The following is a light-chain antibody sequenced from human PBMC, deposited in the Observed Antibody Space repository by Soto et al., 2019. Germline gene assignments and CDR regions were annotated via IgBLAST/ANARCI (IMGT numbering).Light chain of an antibody. Sequence: ETVLAQSPGTLSLSPGEGATLSCRASQSVSSSYFAWYQQRPGQAPRRLIYGASSRATGIPDRFSGSGSGTEFTLTISRLEPEDFAVYYCQQYGSSRWTFGQGTKVDIK. CDR3: QQYGSSRWT. CDR2: GAS. V-gene: IGKV3-20*01. J-gene: IGKJ1*01. CDR1: QSVSSSY.